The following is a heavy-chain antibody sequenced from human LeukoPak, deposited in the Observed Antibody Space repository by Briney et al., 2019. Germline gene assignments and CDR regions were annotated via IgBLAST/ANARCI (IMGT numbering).Heavy chain of an antibody. J-gene: IGHJ4*02. CDR3: ARDHWELLIFLPDY. D-gene: IGHD1-26*01. CDR2: ISYDGSNK. Sequence: PGGSLRLSCAASGFTFSSYAMHWVRQAPGKGLEWVAVISYDGSNKYYADSVKGRFTISRDNSKNTLYLQMNSLRAEDTAVYYCARDHWELLIFLPDYWGQGTLVTVSS. CDR1: GFTFSSYA. V-gene: IGHV3-30-3*01.